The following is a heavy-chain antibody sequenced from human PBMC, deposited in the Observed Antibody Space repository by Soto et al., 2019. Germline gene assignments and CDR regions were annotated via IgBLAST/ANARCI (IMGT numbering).Heavy chain of an antibody. CDR1: GFTFSTYE. J-gene: IGHJ5*02. V-gene: IGHV3-64D*09. Sequence: GGSLRLSCSASGFTFSTYEMHWVRQAPGKGLEYVSGITSNGGSTNYADSVKARFTISRDNSKKTLYLQMSSLRAEDTAVYYCVKPPAYDYDASTYHSAWGQGTLVRVSS. CDR2: ITSNGGST. CDR3: VKPPAYDYDASTYHSA. D-gene: IGHD3-22*01.